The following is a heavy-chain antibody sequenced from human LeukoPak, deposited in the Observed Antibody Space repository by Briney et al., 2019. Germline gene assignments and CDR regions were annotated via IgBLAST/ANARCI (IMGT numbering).Heavy chain of an antibody. CDR2: IYYSGST. V-gene: IGHV4-39*07. J-gene: IGHJ6*03. D-gene: IGHD4-11*01. Sequence: SETLSLTCTVSGGSISSSSYYWGWIRQPPGKGLEWIGSIYYSGSTYYNPSLKSRVTISVDTSKNQFSLKLSSVTAADTAVYYCARAASYSNYYYYYYMDVWGKGTTVTVSS. CDR3: ARAASYSNYYYYYYMDV. CDR1: GGSISSSSYY.